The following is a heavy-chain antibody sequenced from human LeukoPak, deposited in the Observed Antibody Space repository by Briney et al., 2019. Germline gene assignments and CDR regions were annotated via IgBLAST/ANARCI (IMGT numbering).Heavy chain of an antibody. J-gene: IGHJ3*02. CDR3: ARGLDRVPSAFDI. D-gene: IGHD3-10*01. CDR2: ISAYNGNT. CDR1: GYTFTSYG. V-gene: IGHV1-18*01. Sequence: ASVKVSCKASGYTFTSYGISWVRQAPGQGLEWMGWISAYNGNTNYAKKLQGRVTMTRDMSTSTVYMELSSLRSEDTAVYYCARGLDRVPSAFDIWGQGTMVTVSS.